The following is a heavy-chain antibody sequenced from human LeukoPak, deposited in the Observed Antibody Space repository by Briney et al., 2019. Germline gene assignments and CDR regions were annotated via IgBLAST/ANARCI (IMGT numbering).Heavy chain of an antibody. CDR2: ISSSGTTI. D-gene: IGHD4/OR15-4a*01. CDR3: TRGGMVPD. Sequence: PGGSLRLSCAASGFTFTSYEMNWVRQAPGKGLEWVSYISSSGTTIYYADSVKGRFTVSRDNAKNSLYLQMNSLRAEDTAVYFCTRGGMVPDWGQGTLVTVSS. CDR1: GFTFTSYE. V-gene: IGHV3-48*03. J-gene: IGHJ4*02.